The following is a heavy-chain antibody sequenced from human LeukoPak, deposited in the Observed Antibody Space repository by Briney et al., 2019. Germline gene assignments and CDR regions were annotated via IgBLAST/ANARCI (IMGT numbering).Heavy chain of an antibody. Sequence: SETLSLTCTVSGGSVSTSYWSWIRQSPGKGLEWIGNIYDGGATTYKPSLKSRLTIEVDTSKNQFSLNLSSVTAADTAIYFCARGYSPDYFDYWGQGTLVTVSS. CDR1: GGSVSTSY. V-gene: IGHV4-59*02. CDR2: IYDGGAT. J-gene: IGHJ4*02. D-gene: IGHD6-13*01. CDR3: ARGYSPDYFDY.